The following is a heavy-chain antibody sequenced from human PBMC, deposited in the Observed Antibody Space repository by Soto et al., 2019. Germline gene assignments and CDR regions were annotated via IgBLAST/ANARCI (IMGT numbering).Heavy chain of an antibody. CDR2: IIPIFGTA. Sequence: SVQVSCKASGGTFSSYAISWVRQAPGQGLEWMGGIIPIFGTADYAQKFQGRVTITADESTSTAYMELSSLRSEDTAVYYCARGDHIVATIYDIWGQGTMVTVSS. D-gene: IGHD5-12*01. J-gene: IGHJ3*02. V-gene: IGHV1-69*13. CDR3: ARGDHIVATIYDI. CDR1: GGTFSSYA.